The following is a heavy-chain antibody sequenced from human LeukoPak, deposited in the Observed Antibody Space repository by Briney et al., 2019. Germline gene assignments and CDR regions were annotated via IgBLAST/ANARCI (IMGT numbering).Heavy chain of an antibody. CDR3: VKDQYYDSSGYYFDY. J-gene: IGHJ4*02. CDR1: GFTFSSYG. CDR2: IWYDGNNK. D-gene: IGHD3-22*01. Sequence: GGSLRLSCAASGFTFSSYGMHWVRQAPGKGLEWVAGIWYDGNNKYYADSVEGRFTISRDNSKNTLYLQMNSLRAEDTAVYYCVKDQYYDSSGYYFDYWGQGTLVTVSS. V-gene: IGHV3-33*06.